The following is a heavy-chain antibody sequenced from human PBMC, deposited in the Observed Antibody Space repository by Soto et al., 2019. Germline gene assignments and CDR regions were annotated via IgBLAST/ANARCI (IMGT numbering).Heavy chain of an antibody. D-gene: IGHD5-12*01. Sequence: SETLSLTCTVSGGSINSGDYYWTWVRQPPGKGLEWIGYIYYDGNSQHNPSLKSRVTMSVDTSKNQFSLNLSSVTAADTAVYYCARDRRWLPRGPNNWLDLWGQGTQVTVSS. CDR2: IYYDGNS. J-gene: IGHJ5*02. CDR1: GGSINSGDYY. CDR3: ARDRRWLPRGPNNWLDL. V-gene: IGHV4-30-4*01.